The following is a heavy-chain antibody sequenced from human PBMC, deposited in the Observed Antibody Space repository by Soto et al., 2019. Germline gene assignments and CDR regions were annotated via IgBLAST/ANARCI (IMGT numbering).Heavy chain of an antibody. CDR3: ANRMYMMSDWNYGAFVF. CDR1: GFSLKTRGVG. V-gene: IGHV2-5*02. D-gene: IGHD1-7*01. Sequence: QITLKESGPTMVKPTQTLTLTCSFSGFSLKTRGVGLGWIRQPPGKALEWLALIYWDDDNRYSPSLTSRPTVTKDTSKNQVFLTLTNLDPVETGTFFCANRMYMMSDWNYGAFVFWGQGRVVTVSS. J-gene: IGHJ3*01. CDR2: IYWDDDN.